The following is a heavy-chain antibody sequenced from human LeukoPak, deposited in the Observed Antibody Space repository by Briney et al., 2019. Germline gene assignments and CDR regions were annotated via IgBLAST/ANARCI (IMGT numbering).Heavy chain of an antibody. J-gene: IGHJ4*02. CDR3: ARVRYDSTASYFDY. CDR2: VTSSGST. V-gene: IGHV3-23*01. Sequence: GGSLRLSCAASGFTFSNYAMTWVRQVPGKGLEWVSAVTSSGSTYYADSVKGRFTISRDNSKNTLYLQVNSLRAEDTAVYYCARVRYDSTASYFDYWGQGTLVTVSS. D-gene: IGHD3-22*01. CDR1: GFTFSNYA.